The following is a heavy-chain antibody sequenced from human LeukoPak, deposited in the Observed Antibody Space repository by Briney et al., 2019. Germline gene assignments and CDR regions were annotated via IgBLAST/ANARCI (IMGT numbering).Heavy chain of an antibody. CDR1: GFTFSSYA. CDR3: ARSNYYDSSGYYPRFDY. Sequence: PGGSLRLSCAASGFTFSSYAMSWVRQAPGKGLEWVSSISGSGGSTYYADSVKGRFTISRDNSKNTLYLQMNSLRAEDKAVYYCARSNYYDSSGYYPRFDYWGQGTLVTVSS. J-gene: IGHJ4*02. CDR2: ISGSGGST. V-gene: IGHV3-23*01. D-gene: IGHD3-22*01.